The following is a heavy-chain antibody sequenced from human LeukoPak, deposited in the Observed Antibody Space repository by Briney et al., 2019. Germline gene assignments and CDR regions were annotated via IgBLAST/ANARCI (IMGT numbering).Heavy chain of an antibody. J-gene: IGHJ5*02. CDR2: IWYDGSNK. CDR3: ASSRIDYGDYDLDP. Sequence: GGSLRLSCAASGFTFSSYGMHWVRRAPGKGLEWVAVIWYDGSNKYYADSVKGRFTISRDNSKNTLYLQMNSLRAEDTAVYYCASSRIDYGDYDLDPWGQGTLVTVSS. D-gene: IGHD4-17*01. CDR1: GFTFSSYG. V-gene: IGHV3-33*01.